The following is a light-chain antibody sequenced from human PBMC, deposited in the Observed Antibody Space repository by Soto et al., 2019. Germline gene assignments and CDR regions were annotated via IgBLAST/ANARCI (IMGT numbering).Light chain of an antibody. J-gene: IGLJ3*02. CDR3: AAWDDSLSGWV. CDR1: SSNVGSYY. CDR2: RID. V-gene: IGLV1-47*01. Sequence: VLTQSPSASGTPGQRVTISCSGSSSNVGSYYVYWYQQLPGTAPKLLIYRIDQRPSGVPDRFSGSKSGTSASLAISGLRSEDEADYYCAAWDDSLSGWVFGGGTKLTVL.